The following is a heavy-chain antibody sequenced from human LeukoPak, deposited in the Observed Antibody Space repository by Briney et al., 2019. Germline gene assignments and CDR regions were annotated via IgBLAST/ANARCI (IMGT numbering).Heavy chain of an antibody. CDR1: GGTFSSYA. CDR3: ARLTGYGGNSTPDY. J-gene: IGHJ4*02. Sequence: SVKVSCKASGGTFSSYAISWVRQAPGQGLEWMGRIIPILGIANYAQKFQGRVTITADKSTSTAYMELSSLRSEDTAVYYCARLTGYGGNSTPDYWGQGTLVTVSS. D-gene: IGHD4-23*01. CDR2: IIPILGIA. V-gene: IGHV1-69*04.